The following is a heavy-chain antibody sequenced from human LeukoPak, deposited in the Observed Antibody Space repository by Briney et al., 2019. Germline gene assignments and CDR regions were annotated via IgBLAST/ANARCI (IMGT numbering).Heavy chain of an antibody. Sequence: ASVKVSCKASGGTFSSYAISWVRQAPGQGLEWMGGIIPIFGTANYAQKFQGRVTITTDESTSTAYMELSSLRSEDTAVYYCARDGYNYGSSVANAFDIWGQGTMVTVSS. V-gene: IGHV1-69*05. CDR3: ARDGYNYGSSVANAFDI. D-gene: IGHD5-24*01. J-gene: IGHJ3*02. CDR2: IIPIFGTA. CDR1: GGTFSSYA.